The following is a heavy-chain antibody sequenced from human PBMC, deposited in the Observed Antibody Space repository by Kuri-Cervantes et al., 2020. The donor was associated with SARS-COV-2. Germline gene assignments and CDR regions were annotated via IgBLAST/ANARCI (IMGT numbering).Heavy chain of an antibody. D-gene: IGHD6-6*01. J-gene: IGHJ4*02. CDR3: ARGNSSSGFDY. CDR2: IYHSGST. V-gene: IGHV4-30-2*01. CDR1: GGSISSGGYY. Sequence: LSCTVSGGSISSGGYYWSWIRQQPGKGREWIGYIYHSGSTYYNPSLKSRVTISVDRSKNQFSLKLSSVTAADTAVYYCARGNSSSGFDYWGQGTLVTVSS.